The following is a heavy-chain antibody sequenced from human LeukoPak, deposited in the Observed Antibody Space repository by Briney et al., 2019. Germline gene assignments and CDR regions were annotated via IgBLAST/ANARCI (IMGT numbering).Heavy chain of an antibody. J-gene: IGHJ4*02. CDR3: ATQIPRGYSYGDGSY. V-gene: IGHV4-4*08. CDR2: VPHSGST. Sequence: SETLSLTCTVSGVSISSDYWSWIRQPPGKGLEWIGYVPHSGSTNYNPSLKSRVTISVDTSKNQFSLKLSSVTAADTAVYYCATQIPRGYSYGDGSYWGQGTLVTVSS. CDR1: GVSISSDY. D-gene: IGHD5-18*01.